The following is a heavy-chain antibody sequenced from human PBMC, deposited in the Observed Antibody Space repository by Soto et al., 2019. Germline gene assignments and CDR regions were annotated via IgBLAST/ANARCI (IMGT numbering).Heavy chain of an antibody. CDR1: GGSIDSGYYY. CDR2: IYYSGST. CDR3: AREQTYYYGSGSYYNPLDY. V-gene: IGHV4-30-4*01. D-gene: IGHD3-10*01. Sequence: PSETLSLTCTVSGGSIDSGYYYWSWIRQPPGKGLEWIGYIYYSGSTYYNPSLKSRVTISVDTSKNPFSLKLSSVTAADTAVYYCAREQTYYYGSGSYYNPLDYWGQGTLVTVSS. J-gene: IGHJ4*02.